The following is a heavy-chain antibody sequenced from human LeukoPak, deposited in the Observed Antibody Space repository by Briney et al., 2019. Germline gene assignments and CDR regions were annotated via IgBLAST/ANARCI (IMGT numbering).Heavy chain of an antibody. J-gene: IGHJ4*02. D-gene: IGHD1-26*01. Sequence: PGGSLRLSWTASGLSLNNYAMSWVRQVPGKGLGWVSASSSSDDGKWYAESVRGRFTISRDSSKNTLYLQMNSLKNEDTAVYYCAKYSGTYLMLDHWGQGTLVTVSP. CDR3: AKYSGTYLMLDH. CDR1: GLSLNNYA. CDR2: SSSSDDGK. V-gene: IGHV3-23*01.